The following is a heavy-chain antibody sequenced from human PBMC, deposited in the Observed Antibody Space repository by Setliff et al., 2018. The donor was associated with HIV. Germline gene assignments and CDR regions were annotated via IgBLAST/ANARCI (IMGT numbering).Heavy chain of an antibody. Sequence: SCKGSGYTFTNYWIGWVRQMPGKGLEWMGIIYPGDSDARYSPSFQGQVTISADKSISTAYLQWTSLKASDTATYYCARMGGRVDMTTATTFGYFQDWGQGTLVTVSS. CDR3: ARMGGRVDMTTATTFGYFQD. CDR1: GYTFTNYW. CDR2: IYPGDSDA. D-gene: IGHD4-17*01. J-gene: IGHJ1*01. V-gene: IGHV5-51*01.